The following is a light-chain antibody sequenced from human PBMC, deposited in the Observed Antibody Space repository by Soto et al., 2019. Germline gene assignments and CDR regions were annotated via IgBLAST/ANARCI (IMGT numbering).Light chain of an antibody. Sequence: VLMQSPGTLALSPGEGATGSYRSSQGVITSSLDCYQQRRGQSPGLLIHIASSSGTVIPDRCSGSGFGADLTLTISRQDSEDFAVYYCQQYGSSPRTFGEGTKLDLK. J-gene: IGKJ1*01. V-gene: IGKV3-20*01. CDR1: QGVITSS. CDR2: IAS. CDR3: QQYGSSPRT.